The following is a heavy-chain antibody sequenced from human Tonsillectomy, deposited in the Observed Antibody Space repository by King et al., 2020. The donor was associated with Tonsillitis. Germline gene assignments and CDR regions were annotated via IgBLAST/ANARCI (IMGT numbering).Heavy chain of an antibody. CDR2: IRYDVSNK. J-gene: IGHJ6*02. D-gene: IGHD2-2*01. CDR1: GFTFSSYG. V-gene: IGHV3-30*02. Sequence: VQLAESGGGVVQPGGSLRLSCATSGFTFSSYGIHWVRQAPGKGLEWVAFIRYDVSNKYYADSVKGRFTISRDNSKSTLYLQMDSLRAEDTAVYYCAKDRVGGSYYYYGMDVWGQGTTVTVSS. CDR3: AKDRVGGSYYYYGMDV.